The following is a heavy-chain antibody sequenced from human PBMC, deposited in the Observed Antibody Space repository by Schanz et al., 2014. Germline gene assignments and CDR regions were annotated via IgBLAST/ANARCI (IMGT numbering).Heavy chain of an antibody. CDR2: INPIGGSP. Sequence: QVQLVQSGAEVKKPGASVKVSCKASGYTFVSYSMHWLRQAPGQGLDWMEIINPIGGSPTYAQKLRGAVTLTTDTSTDTACLELTSLRSDDTAVYYCARDRRRYCSTASCLHDNWFDPWGQGTLVIVSS. CDR3: ARDRRRYCSTASCLHDNWFDP. CDR1: GYTFVSYS. D-gene: IGHD2-2*01. V-gene: IGHV1-46*04. J-gene: IGHJ5*02.